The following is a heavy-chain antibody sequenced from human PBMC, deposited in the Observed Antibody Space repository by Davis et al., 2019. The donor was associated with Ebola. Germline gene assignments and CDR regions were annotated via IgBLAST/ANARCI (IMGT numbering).Heavy chain of an antibody. V-gene: IGHV3-30*18. CDR3: AKDNDYDFWSGYPEGMDV. D-gene: IGHD3-3*01. CDR2: ISYDGSNK. Sequence: GESLKISCAASGFTFSSYAMSWVRQAPGKGLEWVAVISYDGSNKYYADSVKGRFTISRDNSKNTLYLQMNSLRAEDTAVYYCAKDNDYDFWSGYPEGMDVWGQGTTVTVSS. CDR1: GFTFSSYA. J-gene: IGHJ6*02.